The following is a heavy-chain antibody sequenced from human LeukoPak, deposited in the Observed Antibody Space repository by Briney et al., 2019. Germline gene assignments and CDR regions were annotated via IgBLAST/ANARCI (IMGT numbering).Heavy chain of an antibody. CDR3: ARGSIAAAYPYYFDY. CDR1: GYSISSGYY. CDR2: IYHSGST. J-gene: IGHJ4*02. V-gene: IGHV4-38-2*01. Sequence: SETLSLTCAVSGYSISSGYYWGWIRQPPGKGLEWIGSIYHSGSTYYSPSLKSRVTISVDTSKNQFSLKLGSVTAADTAVYYCARGSIAAAYPYYFDYWGQGTLVTVSS. D-gene: IGHD6-13*01.